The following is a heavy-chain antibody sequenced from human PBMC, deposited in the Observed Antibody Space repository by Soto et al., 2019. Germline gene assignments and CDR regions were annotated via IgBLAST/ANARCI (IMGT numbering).Heavy chain of an antibody. V-gene: IGHV1-18*01. CDR3: ASRYCSGGSCYSDY. CDR2: ISAYNGNT. CDR1: GYTFTSYG. D-gene: IGHD2-15*01. J-gene: IGHJ4*02. Sequence: QVQLVQSGAEVKKPGASVKVSCKASGYTFTSYGISWVRQAPGQGLEWMGWISAYNGNTNYAQKLQGRVTMTTDKSTSPAYMELRSLGSDDTAVYYCASRYCSGGSCYSDYWGQGTLVTVSS.